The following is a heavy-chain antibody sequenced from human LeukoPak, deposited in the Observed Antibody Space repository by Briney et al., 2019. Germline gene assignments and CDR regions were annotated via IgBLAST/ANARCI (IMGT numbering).Heavy chain of an antibody. CDR2: ISGSGFAI. Sequence: GGSLSLSCAASGFTFSSYEMTWVRQAPGKGLEWLSYISGSGFAIYYADSVKGRFTISRDNAKNSLYLQMSSLRAEDTAVYYCAREGDVHNWNDGYYFDHWGQGTLVTVSS. CDR1: GFTFSSYE. CDR3: AREGDVHNWNDGYYFDH. D-gene: IGHD1-20*01. J-gene: IGHJ4*02. V-gene: IGHV3-48*03.